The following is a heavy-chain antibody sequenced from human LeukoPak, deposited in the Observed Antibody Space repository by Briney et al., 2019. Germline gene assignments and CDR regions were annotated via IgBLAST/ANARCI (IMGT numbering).Heavy chain of an antibody. V-gene: IGHV4-30-2*01. J-gene: IGHJ4*03. CDR2: IYHSAST. Sequence: SETLSLTCAVSGGSLGSGGYCWSWILQTPGKGLDGIGYIYHSASTYCNPSLKSRVTRSVDWAKNPFTLKLSSVTAADTAVYYCARAASIAVAAYTLDYSGDGAPVTASS. D-gene: IGHD6-19*01. CDR3: ARAASIAVAAYTLDY. CDR1: GGSLGSGGYC.